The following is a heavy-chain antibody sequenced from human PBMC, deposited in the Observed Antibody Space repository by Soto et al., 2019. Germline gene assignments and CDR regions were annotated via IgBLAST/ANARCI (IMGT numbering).Heavy chain of an antibody. Sequence: SETLSLTCTVSGGSIISGDYYWSWIRQPPGKGLEWIGYIYYSGDTSYNPSLKSRVTISIDTSKNQFSLKLSSVTAADTAVYYCARGVLRTFDYWGQGTLVTVSS. V-gene: IGHV4-30-4*08. CDR1: GGSIISGDYY. CDR2: IYYSGDT. CDR3: ARGVLRTFDY. J-gene: IGHJ4*02.